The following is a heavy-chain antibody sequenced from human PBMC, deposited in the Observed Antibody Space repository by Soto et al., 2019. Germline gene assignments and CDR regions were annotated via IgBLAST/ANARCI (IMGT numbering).Heavy chain of an antibody. Sequence: VQLVESGGGVVQPGRSLRLSCTASGFTFSSYGMHWVRQAPGKGLEWVAVISYDGSNKYYADSVKGRFTISRDNSKNTLYLQRNSLRAEDTAVYYCAKVLPRVRGVINPIDYWGQGTLVTVSS. D-gene: IGHD3-10*01. V-gene: IGHV3-30*18. CDR1: GFTFSSYG. CDR3: AKVLPRVRGVINPIDY. CDR2: ISYDGSNK. J-gene: IGHJ4*02.